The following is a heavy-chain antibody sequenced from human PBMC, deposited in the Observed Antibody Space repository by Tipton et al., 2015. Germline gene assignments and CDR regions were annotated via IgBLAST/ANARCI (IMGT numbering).Heavy chain of an antibody. D-gene: IGHD1-26*01. CDR3: ARDSVGFDY. Sequence: SLRLSCQASGLTFSHYTMNWVRQAPGRGLQWVASISATSVYVHHSDSLKGRFTISRDNAKNSLFLQMDSLRAEDTAVYYCARDSVGFDYWGRGALVAVSS. CDR1: GLTFSHYT. J-gene: IGHJ4*02. CDR2: ISATSVYV. V-gene: IGHV3-21*01.